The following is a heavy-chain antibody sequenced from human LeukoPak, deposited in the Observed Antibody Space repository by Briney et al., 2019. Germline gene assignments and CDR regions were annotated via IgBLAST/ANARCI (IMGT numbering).Heavy chain of an antibody. CDR1: GGSISSGSYY. Sequence: PSQTLSLTCTVSGGSISSGSYYWSWIRQPAGKGLEWIGRIYTSGSTNYNPSLKSRVTISVDTSKNQFSLKLSSVTAADTAVYYCARDIRDFWSGYYPSDYYYYMDVWGKGTTVTVSS. CDR2: IYTSGST. V-gene: IGHV4-61*02. J-gene: IGHJ6*03. CDR3: ARDIRDFWSGYYPSDYYYYMDV. D-gene: IGHD3-3*01.